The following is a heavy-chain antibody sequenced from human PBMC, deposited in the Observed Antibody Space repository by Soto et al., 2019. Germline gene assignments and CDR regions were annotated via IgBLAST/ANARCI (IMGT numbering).Heavy chain of an antibody. CDR3: TRDGSVILRMSDLSTCMDF. V-gene: IGHV4-59*01. D-gene: IGHD3-10*01. CDR1: GGSISPYF. CDR2: IYYSGST. Sequence: SETLSLTCTVSGGSISPYFWSWVRQPPGKGLEWIGYIYYSGSTNYNPSLKSRATISVDTSNNQFSLILNSVTAADTAVYYCTRDGSVILRMSDLSTCMDFWGPGTLVTVS. J-gene: IGHJ6*02.